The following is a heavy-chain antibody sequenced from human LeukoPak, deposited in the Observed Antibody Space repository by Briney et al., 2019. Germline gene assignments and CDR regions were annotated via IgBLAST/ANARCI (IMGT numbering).Heavy chain of an antibody. Sequence: GGSLRLSCAASGFTFSSYAMSWVRQAPGKGVEWVSVIGGSGGSIYSADSVKGRFTISRDNSKNTLYLQMNSLRADDTAVYYCAKVGNRDYFDSSGYLRAEYFHHWGQGTLVTVSS. CDR3: AKVGNRDYFDSSGYLRAEYFHH. J-gene: IGHJ1*01. CDR1: GFTFSSYA. V-gene: IGHV3-23*01. D-gene: IGHD3-22*01. CDR2: IGGSGGSI.